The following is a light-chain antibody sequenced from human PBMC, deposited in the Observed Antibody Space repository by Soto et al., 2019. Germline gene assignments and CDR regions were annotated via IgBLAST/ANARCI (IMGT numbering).Light chain of an antibody. Sequence: QSVLTPPPSVSAAPGQKVTISCSGSSSHIGGNSVSWYQQLPGTAPKLLIYDDNKRPSGIPDRFSGSKSCTSATLGITGFQTGDEADYYCGSWDSSLSAYVFGTGTKVTVL. CDR1: SSHIGGNS. V-gene: IGLV1-51*01. CDR3: GSWDSSLSAYV. CDR2: DDN. J-gene: IGLJ1*01.